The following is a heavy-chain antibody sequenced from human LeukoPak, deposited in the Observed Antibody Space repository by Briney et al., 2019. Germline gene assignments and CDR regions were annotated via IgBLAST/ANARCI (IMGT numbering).Heavy chain of an antibody. D-gene: IGHD6-19*01. J-gene: IGHJ4*02. Sequence: GGSLRLSCAASGFTFSDYYMSWIRQAPGKGLEWVSSISSSSSYIYYTDSAKGRFTISRDNAKNSLSLQMNSLRAEDTAVYYCARRGIAVAGPFDYWGQGILVTVSS. CDR3: ARRGIAVAGPFDY. CDR2: ISSSSSYI. CDR1: GFTFSDYY. V-gene: IGHV3-11*06.